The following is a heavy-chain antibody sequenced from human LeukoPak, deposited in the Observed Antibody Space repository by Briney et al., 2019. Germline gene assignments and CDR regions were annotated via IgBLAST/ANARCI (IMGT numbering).Heavy chain of an antibody. CDR2: INPNDGDT. Sequence: ASVKVSCKASGYTFTDYYMHWVRQAPGQGCEWMGWINPNDGDTNYAQKFQGRVTMTRYTSISTAHMEVSRLRSDDTAVYYCARANFLYCSSSTCLFDYWGQGTLVTVSS. CDR1: GYTFTDYY. V-gene: IGHV1-2*02. J-gene: IGHJ4*02. D-gene: IGHD2-2*01. CDR3: ARANFLYCSSSTCLFDY.